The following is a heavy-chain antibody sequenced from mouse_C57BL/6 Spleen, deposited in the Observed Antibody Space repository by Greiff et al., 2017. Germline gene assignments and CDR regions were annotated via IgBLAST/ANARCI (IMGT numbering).Heavy chain of an antibody. CDR1: GYTFTSYW. Sequence: QVQLQQPGAELVKPGASVKLSCKASGYTFTSYWMNWVKQRPGRGLEWIGRIDPNSGGTKYNEKFKSNATLTVDKPSSRADLQLSSRTSEESAVYYCARIWDGDYAMDYWGQGTSVTVSS. J-gene: IGHJ4*01. V-gene: IGHV1-72*01. D-gene: IGHD4-1*01. CDR3: ARIWDGDYAMDY. CDR2: IDPNSGGT.